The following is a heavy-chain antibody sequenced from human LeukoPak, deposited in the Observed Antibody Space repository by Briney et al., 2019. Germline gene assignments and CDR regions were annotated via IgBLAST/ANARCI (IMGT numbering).Heavy chain of an antibody. V-gene: IGHV1-69*05. D-gene: IGHD6-19*01. CDR2: IIPNFGTA. Sequence: SVKVSCKASGGTFSSYAISWVRQAPGQGLEWMGRIIPNFGTANYAQKFQGRVTITTEESTSTAYMELSSLRSEDTAVYCFARGKIGQWLVRHLDYWGQGTLVTVSS. CDR1: GGTFSSYA. J-gene: IGHJ4*02. CDR3: ARGKIGQWLVRHLDY.